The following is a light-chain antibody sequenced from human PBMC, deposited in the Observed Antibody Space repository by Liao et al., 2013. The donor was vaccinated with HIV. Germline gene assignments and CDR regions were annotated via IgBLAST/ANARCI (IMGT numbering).Light chain of an antibody. Sequence: SYVLTQPPSVSVAPGKTARITCGENNIGSKSVHWYQQRPGQAPVVVIYYDSDRPSGIPERFSGSNSGNTATLTISGTQAMDEADYYCQAGDSGTAYVFGTGTKVTVL. V-gene: IGLV3-21*01. CDR3: QAGDSGTAYV. J-gene: IGLJ1*01. CDR1: NIGSKS. CDR2: YDS.